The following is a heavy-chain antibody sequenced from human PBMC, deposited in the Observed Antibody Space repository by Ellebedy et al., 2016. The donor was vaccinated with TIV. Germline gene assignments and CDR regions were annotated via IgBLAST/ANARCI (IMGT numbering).Heavy chain of an antibody. V-gene: IGHV3-7*01. D-gene: IGHD2-21*01. J-gene: IGHJ4*02. CDR3: AREVGGGGAY. Sequence: GGSLRLSXAASGFTFSSYWMHWVRQAPGKGLERVANIKQDGSVKKYVDSVKGRFTISRDNGKNSLYLQMNSLRGEDTAVYYCAREVGGGGAYWGQGTLVTVSS. CDR2: IKQDGSVK. CDR1: GFTFSSYW.